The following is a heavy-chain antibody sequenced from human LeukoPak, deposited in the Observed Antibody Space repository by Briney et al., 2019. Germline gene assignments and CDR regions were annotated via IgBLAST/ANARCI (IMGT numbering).Heavy chain of an antibody. CDR1: GYTFTSYA. Sequence: AASVKVSCKASGYTFTSYAMHWVRQATGQRLEWMGWINAGNGNTKYSQKFQGRVTITRDTSASTAYMELSSLRSEDTAVYYCARRDNWNFKWFDPWGQGTLVTVS. V-gene: IGHV1-3*01. J-gene: IGHJ5*02. CDR3: ARRDNWNFKWFDP. CDR2: INAGNGNT. D-gene: IGHD1-7*01.